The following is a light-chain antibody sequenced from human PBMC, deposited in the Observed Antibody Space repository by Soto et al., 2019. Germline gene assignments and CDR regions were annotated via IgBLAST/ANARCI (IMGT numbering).Light chain of an antibody. CDR3: QQRSNWPPIT. CDR2: GAS. V-gene: IGKV3D-20*02. Sequence: ESVLTQSPGTLSLSHGERATLSCRASQSVSSSYLAWYQQKPGQAPRLLIYGASTRATGIPARFSGSGSGTEFTLTISSLEPEDFAVYYCQQRSNWPPITFGQGTRLEI. J-gene: IGKJ5*01. CDR1: QSVSSSY.